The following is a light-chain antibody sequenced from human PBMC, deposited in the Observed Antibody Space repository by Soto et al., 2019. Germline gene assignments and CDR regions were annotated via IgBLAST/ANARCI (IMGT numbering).Light chain of an antibody. J-gene: IGKJ5*01. V-gene: IGKV3-20*01. CDR1: QNLSRYF. Sequence: EVVLTQSPGTLSLSPGDRASLSCRASQNLSRYFLACYHHKPDQAPRLRISGASRRATGIPDRFTGAGSGTDLNLIISRLDPEDFALYYCQQHDILPITSGQETRLEI. CDR3: QQHDILPIT. CDR2: GAS.